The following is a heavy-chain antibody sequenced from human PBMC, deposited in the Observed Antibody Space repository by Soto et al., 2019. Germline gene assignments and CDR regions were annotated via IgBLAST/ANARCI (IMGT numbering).Heavy chain of an antibody. Sequence: PGGSLRLSCAASGFTFSSYAMHWVRQAPGKGLEWVAVISYDGSNKYYADSVKGRFTIPRDNSKNTLYLQMNSLRSDATAVYYCARQWVSYGMDVWGQGTTVTVSS. D-gene: IGHD1-26*01. CDR2: ISYDGSNK. V-gene: IGHV3-30-3*01. CDR3: ARQWVSYGMDV. J-gene: IGHJ6*02. CDR1: GFTFSSYA.